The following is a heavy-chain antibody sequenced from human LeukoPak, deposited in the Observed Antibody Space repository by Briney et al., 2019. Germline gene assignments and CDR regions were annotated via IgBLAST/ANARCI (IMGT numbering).Heavy chain of an antibody. J-gene: IGHJ4*02. D-gene: IGHD6-19*01. CDR2: ISGSGGST. CDR3: VSSAPTPFDS. CDR1: GFTFSSYA. V-gene: IGHV3-23*01. Sequence: GGSLRLSCAASGFTFSSYAMTWVRQAPGKGLQWVSTISGSGGSTFYADSVKGRFTISRDNAKNTLYLQMNSLRDEDTAVYYCVSSAPTPFDSWGQGTLVTVSS.